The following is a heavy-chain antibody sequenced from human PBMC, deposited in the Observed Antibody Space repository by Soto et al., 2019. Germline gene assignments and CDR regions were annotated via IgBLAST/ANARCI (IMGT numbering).Heavy chain of an antibody. CDR3: AMRTGRLRSDAFDI. CDR1: GGTFSSYA. V-gene: IGHV1-69*01. CDR2: IIPIFGTA. J-gene: IGHJ3*02. D-gene: IGHD3-3*01. Sequence: VQLVQSGAEVKQPGSSVKVSCKASGGTFSSYAISWVRQAPGQGLEWMGGIIPIFGTANYAQKFQGRVTITADESTSTAYMELSSLRSEDTAVYYCAMRTGRLRSDAFDIWGQGTMVTVSS.